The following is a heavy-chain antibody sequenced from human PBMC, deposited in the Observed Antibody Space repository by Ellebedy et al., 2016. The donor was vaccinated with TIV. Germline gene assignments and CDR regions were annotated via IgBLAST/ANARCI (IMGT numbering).Heavy chain of an antibody. V-gene: IGHV3-23*01. CDR2: ISGNGEYT. CDR3: ARLDAIIAVKSLDY. CDR1: GFTFSNYA. D-gene: IGHD6-19*01. J-gene: IGHJ4*02. Sequence: GGSLRLSCAASGFTFSNYAMSWVRRSPGKGLDWVSLISGNGEYTYYADSVKGRLTISRDNSKNTLYLQMNSLRAEDTAVYYCARLDAIIAVKSLDYWGQGTLVTVSS.